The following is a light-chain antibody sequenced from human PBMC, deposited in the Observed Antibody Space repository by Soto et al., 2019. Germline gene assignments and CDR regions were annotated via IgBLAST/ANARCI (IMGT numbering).Light chain of an antibody. J-gene: IGKJ4*01. CDR1: QSVSATY. V-gene: IGKV3-20*01. Sequence: THSPAILSFSPGERATLSFRGSQSVSATYLAWYQQKPGQAPRLLIYAASSRATGVPDRFSGSGSGTDFTLTISRLEPEDFAVYYCQHYVTSPLTFGGGTKVDIK. CDR2: AAS. CDR3: QHYVTSPLT.